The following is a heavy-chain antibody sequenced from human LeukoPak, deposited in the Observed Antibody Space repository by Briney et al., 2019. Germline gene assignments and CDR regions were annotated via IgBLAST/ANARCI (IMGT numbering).Heavy chain of an antibody. CDR2: ISATDSRP. CDR1: GFTFSIYA. J-gene: IGHJ5*02. V-gene: IGHV3-23*01. CDR3: AKGNWFDP. Sequence: GGSLRLSCAASGFTFSIYAMSWVRQAPGKGLEWVSAISATDSRPYYADSVKGRFTISRDNSKNTLYLQMNSLRAEDTAVYYCAKGNWFDPWGQGTLVTVSS.